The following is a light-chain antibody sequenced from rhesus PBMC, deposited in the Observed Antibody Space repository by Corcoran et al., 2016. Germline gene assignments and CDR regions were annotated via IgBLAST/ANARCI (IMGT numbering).Light chain of an antibody. CDR1: ENVNNY. Sequence: DIQMTQSPSALSASVGDRVTITCRASENVNNYLNWYQQKPGKAPRLLLNKASTLQIGVPSRFSGSGSGTDYTFTISSLQPEDVASYYCQQGYGIPYTFGQGTKVDIK. V-gene: IGKV1-74*01. CDR2: KAS. CDR3: QQGYGIPYT. J-gene: IGKJ2*01.